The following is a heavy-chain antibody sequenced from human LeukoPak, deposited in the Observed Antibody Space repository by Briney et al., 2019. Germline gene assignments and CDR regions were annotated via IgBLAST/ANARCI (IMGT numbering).Heavy chain of an antibody. D-gene: IGHD6-19*01. CDR3: AKESLFTVGSDWYAGAFDI. CDR2: ISSSGSTI. J-gene: IGHJ3*02. V-gene: IGHV3-11*01. CDR1: GFTFSDYY. Sequence: TPGGSLRLSCAASGFTFSDYYMSWIRQAPGKGLEWVSYISSSGSTIYYADSVKGRFTISRDNAKNSLYLQMNSLRAEDTAVYYCAKESLFTVGSDWYAGAFDIWGQGTVVTVSS.